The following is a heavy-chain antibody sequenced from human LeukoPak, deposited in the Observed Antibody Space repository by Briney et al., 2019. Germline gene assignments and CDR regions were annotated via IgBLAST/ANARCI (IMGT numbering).Heavy chain of an antibody. D-gene: IGHD6-13*01. J-gene: IGHJ6*02. CDR1: GGSISSYY. V-gene: IGHV4-59*08. CDR2: INYIRTT. Sequence: SETLSLTCTVSGGSISSYYWNWIRQPPGKGLEWIGYINYIRTTDYNPSLKSRVTISLDTSKNRFSLKLSSVTAVDTAMYYCARSYSSSDHYYYYGMDVWGQGTTVTVSS. CDR3: ARSYSSSDHYYYYGMDV.